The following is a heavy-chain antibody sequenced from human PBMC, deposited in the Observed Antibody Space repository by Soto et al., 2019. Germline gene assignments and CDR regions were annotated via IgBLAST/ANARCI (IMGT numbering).Heavy chain of an antibody. CDR2: INAGNGNT. Sequence: ASVKVSCKASGYTFTSYAMHWVRQAPGQRLEWMGWINAGNGNTKYSQKFQGRVTITRDTSASTAYMELSSLRSEDTAVYYCSSLRSVPPTGYSSGWYTNYYYGMDVWGQGTTVTVSS. V-gene: IGHV1-3*01. CDR3: SSLRSVPPTGYSSGWYTNYYYGMDV. J-gene: IGHJ6*02. D-gene: IGHD6-19*01. CDR1: GYTFTSYA.